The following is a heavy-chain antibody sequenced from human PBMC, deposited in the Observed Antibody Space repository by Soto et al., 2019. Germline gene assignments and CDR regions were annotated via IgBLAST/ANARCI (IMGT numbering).Heavy chain of an antibody. CDR3: AREMGYGGNDY. CDR2: IIPIFGTA. D-gene: IGHD2-15*01. V-gene: IGHV1-69*12. J-gene: IGHJ4*02. CDR1: GGTFSSYA. Sequence: QVQLVQSGAEVKKPGSSVKVSCKASGGTFSSYAISWVRQAPGQGLGWMGGIIPIFGTANYAQKFQGRVTSTADDTTSTAHLELSSLRAEDTAVYYCAREMGYGGNDYWGQGTLVTLSS.